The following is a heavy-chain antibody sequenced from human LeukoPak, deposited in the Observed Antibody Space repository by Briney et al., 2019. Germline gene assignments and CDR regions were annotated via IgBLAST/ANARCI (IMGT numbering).Heavy chain of an antibody. CDR1: GYTFSAYY. V-gene: IGHV1-2*02. Sequence: ASVKVSCKASGYTFSAYYMHWGRQAPGQGLEWMGWINSNSGSTNYAQKFQGRVTMTRDTSINTVYMELSRLRSDDTAVYYCARLGSSGWYGGGYFDYWGQGTLVTVSS. CDR3: ARLGSSGWYGGGYFDY. CDR2: INSNSGST. D-gene: IGHD6-19*01. J-gene: IGHJ4*02.